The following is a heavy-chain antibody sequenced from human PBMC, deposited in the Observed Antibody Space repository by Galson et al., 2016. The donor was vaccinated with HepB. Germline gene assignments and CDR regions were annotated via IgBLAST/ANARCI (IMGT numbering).Heavy chain of an antibody. CDR3: ATDYLYGDYVIYDY. CDR2: FDPEDGET. V-gene: IGHV1-24*01. Sequence: SVKVSCKVSGYPLTELSMHWVRQAPGKGLEWMGGFDPEDGETIYAQKFQGRVTMTEDTSTDTAYMELSSLRSEDTAVYYCATDYLYGDYVIYDYWGQGTLVTVSS. CDR1: GYPLTELS. J-gene: IGHJ4*02. D-gene: IGHD4-17*01.